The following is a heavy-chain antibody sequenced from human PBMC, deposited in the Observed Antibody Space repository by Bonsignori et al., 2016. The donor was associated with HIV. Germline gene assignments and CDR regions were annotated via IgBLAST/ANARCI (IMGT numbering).Heavy chain of an antibody. V-gene: IGHV5-51*01. D-gene: IGHD3-10*01. CDR3: ARHGSYYYGSGTRTSDY. Sequence: LRQMPGKGLEWMGIIYPGDSDTRYSPSFQGQVTISADKSISTAYLQWSSLKASDTAMYYCARHGSYYYGSGTRTSDYWGQGTLVTVSS. CDR2: IYPGDSDT. J-gene: IGHJ4*02.